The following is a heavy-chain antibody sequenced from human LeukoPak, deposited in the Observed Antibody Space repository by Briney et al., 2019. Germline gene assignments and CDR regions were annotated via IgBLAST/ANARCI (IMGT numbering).Heavy chain of an antibody. CDR3: ARDFGYF. CDR1: GFTFSNYK. D-gene: IGHD3-10*01. Sequence: GGSVRLSCAASGFTFSNYKMNWVRQAPGKGLEWVSYISGSGSNIYYSDSVKGRFTISRDNAKNSLYLQMNSLRAEDTAVYYCARDFGYFWGQGTLVTVLS. CDR2: ISGSGSNI. V-gene: IGHV3-48*03. J-gene: IGHJ4*02.